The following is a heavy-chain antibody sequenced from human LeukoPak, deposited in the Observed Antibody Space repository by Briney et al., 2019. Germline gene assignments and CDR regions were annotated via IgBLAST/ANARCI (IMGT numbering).Heavy chain of an antibody. V-gene: IGHV4-39*07. CDR3: ARIRPWLLDY. CDR2: IYYSGST. CDR1: GGSISSSSYY. J-gene: IGHJ4*02. D-gene: IGHD3-22*01. Sequence: PSETLSLTCTVSGGSISSSSYYWGWIRQPPGKGLEWIGSIYYSGSTNYNPSLKSRVTISVDTSKNQFSLKLSSVTAADTAVYYCARIRPWLLDYWGQGTLVTVSS.